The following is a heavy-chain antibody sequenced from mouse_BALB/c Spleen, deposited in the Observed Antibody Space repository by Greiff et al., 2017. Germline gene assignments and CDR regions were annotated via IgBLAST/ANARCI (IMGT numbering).Heavy chain of an antibody. J-gene: IGHJ4*01. CDR3: AREGGYDEGMDD. CDR1: GFTFSDYY. CDR2: ISDGGSYT. D-gene: IGHD2-2*01. Sequence: EVMLVESGGGLVKPGGSLKLSCAASGFTFSDYYLYWVRQTPEKRLEWVATISDGGSYTYYPDSVKGRFTISRDNAKNNLYLQMSSLKSEDTARYYCAREGGYDEGMDDWGQGTSVTVSS. V-gene: IGHV5-4*02.